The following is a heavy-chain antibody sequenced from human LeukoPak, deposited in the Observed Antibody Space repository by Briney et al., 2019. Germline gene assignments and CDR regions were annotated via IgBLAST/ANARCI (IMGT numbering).Heavy chain of an antibody. CDR2: INPSGGST. J-gene: IGHJ4*01. CDR3: ARAVDYPTYSFDF. V-gene: IGHV1-46*01. D-gene: IGHD4/OR15-4a*01. CDR1: GYRFTSYQ. Sequence: ASVKVSCTASGYRFTSYQIHWVRQAPGQGLEWMGIINPSGGSTRYAQKFQGRLTLTSDTSTRTVYMELSNVRSEDTAVYYCARAVDYPTYSFDFWGHGSLVTVST.